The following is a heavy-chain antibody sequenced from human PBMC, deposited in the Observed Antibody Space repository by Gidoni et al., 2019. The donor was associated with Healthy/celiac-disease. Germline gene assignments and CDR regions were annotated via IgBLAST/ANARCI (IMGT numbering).Heavy chain of an antibody. V-gene: IGHV4-34*01. CDR2: INHSGST. J-gene: IGHJ6*03. D-gene: IGHD6-6*01. Sequence: QVQLQQWGAGLLKPSETLSLTCAVYGVSFSGYYWSWIRQPQGKGLGWVWEINHSGSTNYNPSLKSRGPISVDESKKQFSLTLSSVTAADTAVYYCARGRGARPYYYSYYMDVWGKGTTVTVSS. CDR3: ARGRGARPYYYSYYMDV. CDR1: GVSFSGYY.